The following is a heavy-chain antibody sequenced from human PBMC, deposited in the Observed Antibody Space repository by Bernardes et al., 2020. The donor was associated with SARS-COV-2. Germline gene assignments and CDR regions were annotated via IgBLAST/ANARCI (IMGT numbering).Heavy chain of an antibody. Sequence: VGSLRLSCAASGFTFSSSPMTWVRQAPGKGLEWVSSILPSGSTTSHGDSVKGRFTVSRDNHENTLYLQMNSLRAEDTAVYYCAKYRTSGGPCTGFFCGYWLDYCGKGT. D-gene: IGHD2-15*01. CDR3: AKYRTSGGPCTGFFCGYWLDY. V-gene: IGHV3-23*05. CDR1: GFTFSSSP. J-gene: IGHJ4*02. CDR2: ILPSGSTT.